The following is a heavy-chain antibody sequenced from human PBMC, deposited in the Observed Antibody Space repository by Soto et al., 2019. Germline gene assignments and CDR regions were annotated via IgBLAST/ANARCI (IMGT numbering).Heavy chain of an antibody. CDR1: GGSISSSSYY. CDR3: ASPTYGSGRGPPSPYYYYYYYMDV. V-gene: IGHV4-39*01. J-gene: IGHJ6*03. D-gene: IGHD3-10*01. CDR2: IYYSGST. Sequence: QLQLQESGPGLVKPSETLSLTCTVSGGSISSSSYYWGWIRQPPGKGLEWIGSIYYSGSTYYNPSLKSRVTISVDTSKNQFSLKLSSVTAADTAVYYCASPTYGSGRGPPSPYYYYYYYMDVWGKGTTVTVSS.